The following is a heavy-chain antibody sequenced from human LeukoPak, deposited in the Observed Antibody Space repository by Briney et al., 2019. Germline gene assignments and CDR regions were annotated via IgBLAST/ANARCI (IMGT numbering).Heavy chain of an antibody. J-gene: IGHJ6*02. CDR3: ARGKMAMGRVFYGMDV. CDR2: IGTAGDT. Sequence: PGGSLRLSCAASGFTFSSYDMHWVRQATGKGLEWVSAIGTAGDTYYPGSVKGRFTISRENAKNSLYLQMNSLRAGDTAVYYCARGKMAMGRVFYGMDVWGQGTTVTASS. CDR1: GFTFSSYD. V-gene: IGHV3-13*01. D-gene: IGHD6-6*01.